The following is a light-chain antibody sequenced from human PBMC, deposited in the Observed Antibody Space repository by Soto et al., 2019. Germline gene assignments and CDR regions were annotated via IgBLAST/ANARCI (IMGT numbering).Light chain of an antibody. CDR2: GAS. CDR3: QQYNNWPWT. Sequence: EIVMTQSPATLSVSPGERATLSCRASQSVSSNLAWYQQKPGQAPRLLIYGASTRPTGIPARFSGSGSGTEFTLTISSLQSEDFAAYYCQQYNNWPWTFGQGTKVEIK. J-gene: IGKJ1*01. CDR1: QSVSSN. V-gene: IGKV3-15*01.